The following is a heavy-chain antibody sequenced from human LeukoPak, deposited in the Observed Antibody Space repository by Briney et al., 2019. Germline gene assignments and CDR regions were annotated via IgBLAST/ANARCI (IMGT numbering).Heavy chain of an antibody. CDR2: ISSSGGST. CDR1: GFTFSSYA. J-gene: IGHJ4*02. Sequence: GGSLRLSCAASGFTFSSYAMSWVRQAPGKGLEWVSGISSSGGSTYYADSVKGRFTISRDNSKHTLFLQMNSLGGEDTAVYYCARRTDTGGSFDYWGQGTLVTVSS. V-gene: IGHV3-23*01. D-gene: IGHD7-27*01. CDR3: ARRTDTGGSFDY.